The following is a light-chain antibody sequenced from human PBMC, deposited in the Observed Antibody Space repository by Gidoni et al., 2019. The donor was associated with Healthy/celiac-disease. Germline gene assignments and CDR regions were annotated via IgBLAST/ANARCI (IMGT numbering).Light chain of an antibody. CDR2: GAS. V-gene: IGKV3-15*01. CDR3: QQYNNWPYT. J-gene: IGKJ2*01. CDR1: QSVSSN. Sequence: EIVMTQSPATLSVSPGERSTLSCRASQSVSSNLAWYQQTPAQAPRLLIYGASTTATGIPARFSGSGSGNEFTLTISSLQSEDFAVYCCQQYNNWPYTFGQGTKLEIK.